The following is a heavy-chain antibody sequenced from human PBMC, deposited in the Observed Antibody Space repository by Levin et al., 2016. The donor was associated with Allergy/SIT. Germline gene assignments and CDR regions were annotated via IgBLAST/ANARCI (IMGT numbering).Heavy chain of an antibody. CDR3: VQTGILYYFGY. V-gene: IGHV3-64D*06. D-gene: IGHD1-1*01. J-gene: IGHJ4*02. CDR2: ISSNGGAT. CDR1: GFTFSSYA. Sequence: GESLKISCAASGFTFSSYAMTWVRQAPGKGLEWVSTISSNGGATYYADSVKGRFTISRDNSKNTLYLQMSSLRAEDTAVYYCVQTGILYYFGYWGQGTLVTVSS.